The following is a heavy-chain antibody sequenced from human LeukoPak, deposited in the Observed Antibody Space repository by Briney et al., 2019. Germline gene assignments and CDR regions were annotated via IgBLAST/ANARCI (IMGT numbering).Heavy chain of an antibody. CDR2: ISGDGGST. CDR3: AKDIVKPLWFETSSSDY. J-gene: IGHJ4*02. V-gene: IGHV3-43*02. D-gene: IGHD3-10*01. CDR1: GFTFDDYA. Sequence: PGGSLRLSCAASGFTFDDYAMHWVRQAPGKGLEWVSLISGDGGSTYYADSVKGRFTISRDNSKNSLYLQMNSLRTEDTALYYCAKDIVKPLWFETSSSDYWGQGTLVTVSS.